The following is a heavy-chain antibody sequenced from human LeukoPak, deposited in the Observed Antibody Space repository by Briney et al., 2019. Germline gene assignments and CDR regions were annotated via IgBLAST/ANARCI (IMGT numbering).Heavy chain of an antibody. J-gene: IGHJ2*01. Sequence: PSETLSFTCAVYIDSFTNYYWNWIRQTPGKGLEWIGEVNDSGGTNINPSLRSRLTISVDTSNNQFSLQMNSLTAADTAVYYCATRQSGSFSSFDLWGRGTLVTVSS. CDR1: IDSFTNYY. V-gene: IGHV4-34*01. CDR2: VNDSGGT. CDR3: ATRQSGSFSSFDL. D-gene: IGHD1-26*01.